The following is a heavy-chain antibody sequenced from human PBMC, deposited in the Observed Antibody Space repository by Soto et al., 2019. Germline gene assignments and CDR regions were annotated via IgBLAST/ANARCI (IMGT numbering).Heavy chain of an antibody. V-gene: IGHV1-18*01. Sequence: QVQLVQSGAAVKKPGASVKVSCKASGYTFTNYGISWVRQAPGQGLEWMGWISAYNGNTNYAQKLQARVTMTTNTTTSTAYMELRRLRTVGTAEKYGSCGANRDGYYHGLDFWGRGTLVTVSS. CDR1: GYTFTNYG. D-gene: IGHD1-26*01. CDR3: SCGANRDGYYHGLDF. J-gene: IGHJ4*02. CDR2: ISAYNGNT.